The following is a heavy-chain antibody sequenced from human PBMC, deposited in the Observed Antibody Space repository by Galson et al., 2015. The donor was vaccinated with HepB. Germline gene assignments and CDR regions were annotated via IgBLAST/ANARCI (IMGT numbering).Heavy chain of an antibody. CDR3: AKLGSGSFVDL. CDR1: RFNFEH. J-gene: IGHJ4*02. D-gene: IGHD3-10*01. CDR2: ISGTGGST. Sequence: SLRLSCAVSRFNFEHMTWVRQAPGKGLEWVSSISGTGGSTYYSDSVKGRFTISRDNSKSTLDLHMTSLRGEDTAVYYCAKLGSGSFVDLWGQGTLVTVSS. V-gene: IGHV3-23*01.